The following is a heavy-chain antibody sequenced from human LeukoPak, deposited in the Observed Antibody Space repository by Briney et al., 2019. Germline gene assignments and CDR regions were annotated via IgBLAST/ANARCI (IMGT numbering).Heavy chain of an antibody. CDR1: GGSISNYY. Sequence: PSETLSLTCTVSGGSISNYYWSWIRQPPGKGLEWIGYIYYSGTTNYNPSLKSRVTISVDKSKNQFSLKLSSVTAADTAVYYCARAFRGIFGVFEAFDIWGQGTMVTVSS. CDR2: IYYSGTT. D-gene: IGHD3-3*01. CDR3: ARAFRGIFGVFEAFDI. J-gene: IGHJ3*02. V-gene: IGHV4-59*12.